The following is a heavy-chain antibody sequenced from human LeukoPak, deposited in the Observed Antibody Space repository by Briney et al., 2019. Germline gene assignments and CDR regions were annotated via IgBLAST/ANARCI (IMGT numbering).Heavy chain of an antibody. Sequence: ASVTVSCTASGYTFTRYGISWVRQAPGQGLGWMGWISAYNGNTNYAQKLQGRVTMTTDTSTSTAYMELRSLRSDDTAVYDCARVGRPQPARYCSGSSGYPPHFDDWGQGTLVTVSS. CDR1: GYTFTRYG. D-gene: IGHD2-15*01. V-gene: IGHV1-18*01. CDR3: ARVGRPQPARYCSGSSGYPPHFDD. J-gene: IGHJ4*02. CDR2: ISAYNGNT.